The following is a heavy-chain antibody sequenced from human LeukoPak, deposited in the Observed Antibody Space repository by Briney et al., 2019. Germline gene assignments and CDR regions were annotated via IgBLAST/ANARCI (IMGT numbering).Heavy chain of an antibody. CDR3: ARNVGAFDY. J-gene: IGHJ4*02. CDR1: GGSFSGYY. D-gene: IGHD1-26*01. Sequence: KPSETLSLTCAVYGGSFSGYYWSWIRQPPGKGLEWIGEINHSGSTNYNPSLKSRVTMSVDTSKNQFSLKLSSVTAADTAVYYCARNVGAFDYWGQGTLVTVSS. V-gene: IGHV4-34*01. CDR2: INHSGST.